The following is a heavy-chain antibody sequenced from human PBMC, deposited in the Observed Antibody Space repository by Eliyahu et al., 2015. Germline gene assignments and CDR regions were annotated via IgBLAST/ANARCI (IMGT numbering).Heavy chain of an antibody. J-gene: IGHJ6*02. CDR1: GGSISSYY. CDR3: ARHRSRLYYYYGMDV. Sequence: QVQLQESGPGLVKPSETLSLTCTVSGGSISSYYWSWIRQPPGKGLEWIGYIYTSGSTNYNPPLKSRVTISVDTSKNQFSLKLSSVTAADTAVYYCARHRSRLYYYYGMDVWGQGTTVTVSS. CDR2: IYTSGST. D-gene: IGHD3-10*01. V-gene: IGHV4-4*09.